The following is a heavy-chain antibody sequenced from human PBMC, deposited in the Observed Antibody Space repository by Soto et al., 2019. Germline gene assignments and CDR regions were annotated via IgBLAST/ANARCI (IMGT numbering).Heavy chain of an antibody. CDR2: INHSGST. CDR1: GGSFSGYY. J-gene: IGHJ6*02. CDR3: ARGIAARPYYDYYYGMDV. Sequence: QVQLQQWGAGLLKPSETLSLTCAVYGGSFSGYYWSWIRQPPGKGLEWIGEINHSGSTNYNPSLKSRVTISVDTSKNQFSRKLSSVTAADTAVYYCARGIAARPYYDYYYGMDVWGQGTTVTVSS. D-gene: IGHD6-6*01. V-gene: IGHV4-34*01.